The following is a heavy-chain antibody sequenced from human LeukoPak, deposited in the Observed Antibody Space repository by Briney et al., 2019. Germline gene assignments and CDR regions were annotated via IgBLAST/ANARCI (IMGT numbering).Heavy chain of an antibody. CDR3: ALYSSTWY. V-gene: IGHV1-46*01. J-gene: IGHJ4*02. CDR2: INPTGGST. D-gene: IGHD6-13*01. Sequence: ASVTVSFKASGYTCTTYYIHWVRQAPGQGLEWMGIINPTGGSTTYAQKFQGRVTMTRDTSTSTVFMEVNRLRSEDTAVYYYALYSSTWYWGQGTLVTVSS. CDR1: GYTCTTYY.